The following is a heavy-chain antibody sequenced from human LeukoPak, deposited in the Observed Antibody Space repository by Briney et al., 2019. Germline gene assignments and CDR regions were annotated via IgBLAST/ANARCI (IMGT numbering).Heavy chain of an antibody. Sequence: ASVKVSCKASGYSFGIFGISWVRQAPGQGLEWMGRIIPILGIANYAQKFQGRVTITADKSTSTAYMELSSLRSEDTAVYYCARDRPGYSGYDDQGVDWFDPWGQGTLVTVSS. CDR3: ARDRPGYSGYDDQGVDWFDP. J-gene: IGHJ5*02. CDR1: GYSFGIFG. CDR2: IIPILGIA. V-gene: IGHV1-69*04. D-gene: IGHD5-12*01.